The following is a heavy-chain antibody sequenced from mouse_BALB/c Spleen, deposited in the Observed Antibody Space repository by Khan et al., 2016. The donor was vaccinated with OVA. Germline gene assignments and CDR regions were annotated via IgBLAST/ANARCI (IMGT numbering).Heavy chain of an antibody. CDR2: IYPGDGTT. Sequence: QVQLKESGPELVKPGASVKMSCKASGYILTSYYIHWVKQRPGQGLEWIGWIYPGDGTTKYNEKFKDKTTLTTDKSSSTAYMLLSSLTSEDSAIYFCSRGYYGYLDYWGQGTTLTVSS. J-gene: IGHJ2*01. CDR1: GYILTSYY. CDR3: SRGYYGYLDY. V-gene: IGHV1S56*01. D-gene: IGHD1-1*01.